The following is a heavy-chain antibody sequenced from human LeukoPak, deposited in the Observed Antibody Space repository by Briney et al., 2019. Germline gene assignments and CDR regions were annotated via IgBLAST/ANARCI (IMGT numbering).Heavy chain of an antibody. D-gene: IGHD3-16*01. CDR2: INSNPNGGGT. V-gene: IGHV1-2*02. CDR1: GYTFTSYA. CDR3: ARDDGAPAFDI. Sequence: ASVKVSCKASGYTFTSYAMNWVRQAPGQGLEWMGWINSNPNGGGTNYAQRFQGRVTMTSDTSISTAYMELSRLRSDDTAVYYCARDDGAPAFDIWGQGTMVTVSS. J-gene: IGHJ3*02.